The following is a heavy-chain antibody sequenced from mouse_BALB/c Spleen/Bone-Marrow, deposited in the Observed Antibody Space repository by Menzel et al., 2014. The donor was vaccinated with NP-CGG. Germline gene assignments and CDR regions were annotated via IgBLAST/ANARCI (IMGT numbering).Heavy chain of an antibody. CDR3: ARLSGARCFDD. Sequence: EVMLVESGGGLVKPGGSLKLSCAASGFTFSSYALSWVRQSPERRLEWVAEISGGGSYTYYPDTVTGRFTISRDNAKNTLYLEMRSLRYEAAALYCCARLSGARCFDDWGAGTTVTVSS. V-gene: IGHV5-9-4*01. D-gene: IGHD1-3*01. J-gene: IGHJ1*01. CDR2: ISGGGSYT. CDR1: GFTFSSYA.